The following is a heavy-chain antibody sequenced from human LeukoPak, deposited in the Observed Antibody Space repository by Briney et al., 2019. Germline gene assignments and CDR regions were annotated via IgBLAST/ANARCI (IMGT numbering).Heavy chain of an antibody. CDR2: INHSGST. CDR3: ARGLGTGTT. V-gene: IGHV4-34*01. J-gene: IGHJ5*02. D-gene: IGHD1/OR15-1a*01. CDR1: GGSFSGYY. Sequence: SETLSLTCAVYGGSFSGYYWSWIRQPPGKGLEWIGEINHSGSTNYNPSLKSRVTISVDTSKNQFSLKLSSLTAADTAVYYCARGLGTGTTWGQGNLVTVSS.